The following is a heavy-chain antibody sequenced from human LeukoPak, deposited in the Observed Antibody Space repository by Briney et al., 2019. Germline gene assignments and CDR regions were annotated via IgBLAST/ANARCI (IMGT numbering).Heavy chain of an antibody. D-gene: IGHD3-22*01. CDR2: ISGRGGST. J-gene: IGHJ2*01. CDR1: GFTFSDSW. Sequence: GGSLRLSCAASGFTFSDSWMSWVRQAPGKGLEWVSGISGRGGSTYYADSVKGRLTISRDNSKNTLYLQMDSLRAEDTAVYYCAKVGTRISLIVVVFTTADDWYFDLWGRGTLVTVSS. CDR3: AKVGTRISLIVVVFTTADDWYFDL. V-gene: IGHV3-23*01.